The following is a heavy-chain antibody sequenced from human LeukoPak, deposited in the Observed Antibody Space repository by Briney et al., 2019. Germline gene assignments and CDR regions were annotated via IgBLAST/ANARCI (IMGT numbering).Heavy chain of an antibody. Sequence: SETLSLTCIVSGGSLSSGDYYWSWIRQPPGKGLEWLGYIYCSGSTYYNPSLKSRVVISLDTSKNQFSLKLTSVTAADTAVYYRARESLGGHYFDYWGQGILVTVSS. CDR2: IYCSGST. CDR1: GGSLSSGDYY. D-gene: IGHD3-16*01. CDR3: ARESLGGHYFDY. J-gene: IGHJ4*02. V-gene: IGHV4-30-4*08.